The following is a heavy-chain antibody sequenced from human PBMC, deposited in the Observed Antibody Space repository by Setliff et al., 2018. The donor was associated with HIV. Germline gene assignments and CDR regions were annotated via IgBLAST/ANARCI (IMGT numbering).Heavy chain of an antibody. Sequence: GASVKVSCKVSGGTFSDYAVTWVRQAPGQGLEWMGGVIPVFGTGNYAQKFQGRVTITTDESTRTAYMELTSLRADDTAVYYCVRVGPWYYARSGYLASWDYWGQGTLVTVSS. J-gene: IGHJ4*02. D-gene: IGHD3-22*01. CDR1: GGTFSDYA. CDR2: VIPVFGTG. V-gene: IGHV1-69*05. CDR3: VRVGPWYYARSGYLASWDY.